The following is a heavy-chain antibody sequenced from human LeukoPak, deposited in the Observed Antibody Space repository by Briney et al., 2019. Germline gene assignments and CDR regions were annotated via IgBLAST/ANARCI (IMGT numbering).Heavy chain of an antibody. CDR3: AKPFLGQQLVYFYL. Sequence: GGSLRLPCAASGFTFSSYSMKWVRQAPGKGLAWISAVSGGGYNTYFADSVKGWFTISRDNSKNTLSLQMDSLRAEDTAIYYCAKPFLGQQLVYFYLWGPGTLVTVSS. J-gene: IGHJ4*02. CDR1: GFTFSSYS. CDR2: VSGGGYNT. V-gene: IGHV3-23*01. D-gene: IGHD2/OR15-2a*01.